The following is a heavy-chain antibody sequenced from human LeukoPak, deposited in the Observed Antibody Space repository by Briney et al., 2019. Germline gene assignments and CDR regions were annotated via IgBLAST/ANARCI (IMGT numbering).Heavy chain of an antibody. CDR3: AAQKRGTRRPYYFDY. Sequence: GGSLRLSCAASGFTFSSYAMSWVRQAPGKGLEWVSAISGSGDYTYYPDSVKGRFTISRDNSKNTLYLRMNSLRVEDTAVYYCAAQKRGTRRPYYFDYWGQGTLVSVSS. D-gene: IGHD3-10*01. CDR2: ISGSGDYT. CDR1: GFTFSSYA. V-gene: IGHV3-23*01. J-gene: IGHJ4*02.